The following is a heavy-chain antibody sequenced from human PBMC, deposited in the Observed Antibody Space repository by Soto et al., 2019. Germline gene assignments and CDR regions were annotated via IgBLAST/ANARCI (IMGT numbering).Heavy chain of an antibody. CDR1: GYSFTSYW. J-gene: IGHJ6*02. D-gene: IGHD6-6*01. V-gene: IGHV5-51*01. CDR3: ARNRKLVAYYYYYGMDV. Sequence: GESLKISCKGSGYSFTSYWIGWVRQMPGKGLEWMGIIYPGDSDTRYSPSFQGQVTISADKSISTAYLQWSSLKASDTAMYYCARNRKLVAYYYYYGMDVWGQGTTVTVSS. CDR2: IYPGDSDT.